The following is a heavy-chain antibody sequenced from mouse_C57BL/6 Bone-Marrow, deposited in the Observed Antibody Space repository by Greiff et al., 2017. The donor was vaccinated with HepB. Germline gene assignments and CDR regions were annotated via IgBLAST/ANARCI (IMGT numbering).Heavy chain of an antibody. V-gene: IGHV3-6*01. Sequence: EVQRVESGPGLVKPSQSLSLTCSVTGYSITSGYYWNWIRQFPGNKLEWMGYISYDGSNNYNPSLKNRISITRDTSKNQFFLKLNSVTTEDTATYYCARKGDRQLRPHFDYWGQGTTLTVSS. CDR2: ISYDGSN. CDR3: ARKGDRQLRPHFDY. CDR1: GYSITSGYY. J-gene: IGHJ2*01. D-gene: IGHD3-2*02.